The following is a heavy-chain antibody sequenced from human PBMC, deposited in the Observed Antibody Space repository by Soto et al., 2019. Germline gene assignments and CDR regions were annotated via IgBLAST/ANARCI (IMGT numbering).Heavy chain of an antibody. V-gene: IGHV4-30-2*01. Sequence: PSETLSLTCAVSGGSISSGGYSWSWIRQPPGKGLEWIGYIYHSGSTYYNPSLKSRVTISVDRSKNQFSLKLSSVTAADTAVYYCARFHTYYYDSSGPNAFDIWGQGTMVTVSS. CDR3: ARFHTYYYDSSGPNAFDI. CDR2: IYHSGST. J-gene: IGHJ3*02. D-gene: IGHD3-22*01. CDR1: GGSISSGGYS.